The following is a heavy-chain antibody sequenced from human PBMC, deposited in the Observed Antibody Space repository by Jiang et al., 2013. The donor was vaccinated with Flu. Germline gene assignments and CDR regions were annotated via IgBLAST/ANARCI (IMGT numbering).Heavy chain of an antibody. Sequence: SGAEVKKPGSSVRVSCKASGGTISRLPISWVRQAPGQGLEWMGRIIPMFGTTNHTQKFQGRLRITADDSTNTAYMELSGLTFEDTAVYYCVRGNDYWGQGTVVT. CDR3: VRGNDY. J-gene: IGHJ4*02. CDR2: IIPMFGTT. V-gene: IGHV1-69*01. CDR1: GGTISRLP.